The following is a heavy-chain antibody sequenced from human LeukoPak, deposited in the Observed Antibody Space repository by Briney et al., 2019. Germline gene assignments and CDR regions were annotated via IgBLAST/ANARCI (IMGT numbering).Heavy chain of an antibody. CDR1: SGSISSYY. Sequence: SETLSFTCTVSSGSISSYYWSWIRQPPGKGLEWIGYIYYSGSTNYNPSLKSRVTISVDTSKNQFSLKLSSVTAADTAVYYCARTLVRGVSFDYWGQGTLVTVSS. J-gene: IGHJ4*02. CDR2: IYYSGST. D-gene: IGHD3-10*01. CDR3: ARTLVRGVSFDY. V-gene: IGHV4-59*01.